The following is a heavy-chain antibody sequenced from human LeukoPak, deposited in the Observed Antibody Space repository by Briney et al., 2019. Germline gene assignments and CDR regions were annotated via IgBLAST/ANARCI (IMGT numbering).Heavy chain of an antibody. D-gene: IGHD5-24*01. J-gene: IGHJ4*02. CDR1: GLTFRSFW. CDR3: ARESDGRFFDY. Sequence: SGGSLRLSCAVSGLTFRSFWMSWVRQAPGKGLEWVANINQDGSEKYFVDSVKGRFTISRDNSKNSLHLQMNTLRAEDTALYYCARESDGRFFDYWGQGTLVTVSS. CDR2: INQDGSEK. V-gene: IGHV3-7*01.